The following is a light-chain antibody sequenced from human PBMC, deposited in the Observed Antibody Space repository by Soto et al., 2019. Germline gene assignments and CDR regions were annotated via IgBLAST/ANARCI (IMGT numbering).Light chain of an antibody. CDR3: QQYGSALSLT. CDR2: GAS. Sequence: EIVLTQSPATLSSSPGETATLSCRASQSVSSSYLAWYQQKPGQAPRLLIYGASSRATGIPDRFSGSGSGTDFTLTISRLEPEDFAVYYCQQYGSALSLTFGGGTKVDIK. V-gene: IGKV3-20*01. CDR1: QSVSSSY. J-gene: IGKJ4*01.